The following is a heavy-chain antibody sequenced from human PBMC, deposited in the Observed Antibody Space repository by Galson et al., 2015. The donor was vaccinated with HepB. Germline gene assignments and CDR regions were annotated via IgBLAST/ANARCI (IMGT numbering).Heavy chain of an antibody. CDR1: GYTFTSYA. CDR3: ARDGDMAVAGFFDY. D-gene: IGHD6-19*01. Sequence: SVKVSCKASGYTFTSYAMHWVRQAPGQRLEWMGWINAGTGNTKYSQKFQGRVTITRDTSASTAYMELSSLRSEDTAVYYCARDGDMAVAGFFDYWGQGTLVTVSS. J-gene: IGHJ4*02. CDR2: INAGTGNT. V-gene: IGHV1-3*01.